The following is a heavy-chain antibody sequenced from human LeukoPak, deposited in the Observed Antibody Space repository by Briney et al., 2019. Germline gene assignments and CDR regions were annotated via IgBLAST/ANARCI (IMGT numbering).Heavy chain of an antibody. CDR2: IRSDGSNK. CDR1: GFSFSSYG. Sequence: GGSLRLSCAGSGFSFSSYGMHWVRQAPGKGLEWMAFIRSDGSNKYYADSVKGRFTISRDNAKNSLYLQMNSLRAEDTAVYYCLGGGNLGQGTLVTVSS. D-gene: IGHD4-23*01. J-gene: IGHJ4*02. CDR3: LGGGN. V-gene: IGHV3-30*02.